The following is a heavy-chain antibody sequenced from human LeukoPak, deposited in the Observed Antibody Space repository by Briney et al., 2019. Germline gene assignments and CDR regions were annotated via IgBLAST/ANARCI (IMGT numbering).Heavy chain of an antibody. CDR3: ALWDSSENYDYYMDV. CDR1: GFTFSSYS. J-gene: IGHJ6*03. V-gene: IGHV3-21*01. D-gene: IGHD3-22*01. CDR2: ISSSSSYI. Sequence: TGGSLRLSCAASGFTFSSYSMNWVRQAPGKGLEWVSSISSSSSYIYYADSVKGRFTISRDNAKNSLYLQMNSLRAEDTAVYYCALWDSSENYDYYMDVWGKGTTVTVSS.